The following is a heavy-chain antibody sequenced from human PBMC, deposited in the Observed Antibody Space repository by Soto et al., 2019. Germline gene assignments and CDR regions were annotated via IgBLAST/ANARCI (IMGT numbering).Heavy chain of an antibody. D-gene: IGHD3-10*01. CDR2: IYYSGST. CDR3: ASERITMVRGVIIGNYYYYGMDV. J-gene: IGHJ6*02. CDR1: GGSVSSGSYY. Sequence: PSETLSLTCTVSGGSVSSGSYYWSWIRQPPGKGLEWIGHIYYSGSTNYNPSLKSRVTISVDTSKNQFSLKLSSVTAADTAVYYCASERITMVRGVIIGNYYYYGMDVWGQGTTVTVSS. V-gene: IGHV4-61*01.